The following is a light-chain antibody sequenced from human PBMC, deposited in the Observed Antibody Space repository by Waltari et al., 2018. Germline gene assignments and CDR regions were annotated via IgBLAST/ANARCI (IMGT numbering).Light chain of an antibody. CDR3: ETGGFGIWK. CDR1: SGRRTYA. Sequence: QLVLTQSPSASASLGASVKLTCTLSSGRRTYAIAWLQRQPEKGPRYLMKVNSDGSYIKGDGIPDRFSGSSSGADRYLTISSLQSEDEADYYCETGGFGIWKFGGGTRLTVL. J-gene: IGLJ2*01. V-gene: IGLV4-69*01. CDR2: VNSDGSY.